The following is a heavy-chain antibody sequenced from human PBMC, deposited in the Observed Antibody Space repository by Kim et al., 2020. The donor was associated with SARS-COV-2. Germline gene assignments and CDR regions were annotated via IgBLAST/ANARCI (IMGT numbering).Heavy chain of an antibody. Sequence: ASVKVSCKASGYTFTSYAMHWVRQAPGQRLEWMGWINAGNGNTKYSQKFQGRVTITRDTSASTAYMELSSLRSEDTAVYYCARGFWLRGVIIPLDYWGQGTLVTVSS. D-gene: IGHD3-10*01. J-gene: IGHJ4*02. V-gene: IGHV1-3*01. CDR3: ARGFWLRGVIIPLDY. CDR1: GYTFTSYA. CDR2: INAGNGNT.